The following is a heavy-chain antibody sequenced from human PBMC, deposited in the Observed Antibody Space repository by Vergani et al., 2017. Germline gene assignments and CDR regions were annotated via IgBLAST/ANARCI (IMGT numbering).Heavy chain of an antibody. CDR2: INSDGSGT. CDR1: GFTFSSYW. Sequence: EVQLVESGGGLVQPGGSLRLSCAASGFTFSSYWMHWVRQAPGKGLVWVSRINSDGSGTSYADSVKGRFTISRDNAKNTQFLQMNSLRAEDTAVYYCARDDVVGATTMFDYWGQGILVTVSS. D-gene: IGHD1-26*01. CDR3: ARDDVVGATTMFDY. V-gene: IGHV3-74*01. J-gene: IGHJ4*02.